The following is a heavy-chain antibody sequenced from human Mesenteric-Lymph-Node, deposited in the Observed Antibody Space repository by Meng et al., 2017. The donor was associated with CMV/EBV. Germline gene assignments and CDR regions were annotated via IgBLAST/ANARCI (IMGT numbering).Heavy chain of an antibody. CDR1: GFSFSTYW. Sequence: GGSLRLSCAASGFSFSTYWMTWVRQAPGKGLEWVANMNQDGSEKYYVDSVKGRFTISRDNAKNSLYLQMNSLRAEDTAIYYCARDLESRMPALKIHYYYYALDVWGQGTTVTVSS. CDR2: MNQDGSEK. CDR3: ARDLESRMPALKIHYYYYALDV. V-gene: IGHV3-7*01. J-gene: IGHJ6*02. D-gene: IGHD2-2*01.